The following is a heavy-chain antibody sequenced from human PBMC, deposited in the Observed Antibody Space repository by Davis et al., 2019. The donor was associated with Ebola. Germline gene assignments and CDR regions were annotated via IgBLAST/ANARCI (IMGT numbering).Heavy chain of an antibody. CDR3: AKPYLYGVDY. V-gene: IGHV3-30*18. CDR1: GFTFSSYG. Sequence: GGSLRLSCAASGFTFSSYGMHWVRQAPGKGLEWVAVISYDGSNKYYADSVKGRLTISRDNSKNTLYLQMNSLRPEDTALYYCAKPYLYGVDYWGQGTLVTVSS. J-gene: IGHJ4*02. CDR2: ISYDGSNK. D-gene: IGHD3-16*01.